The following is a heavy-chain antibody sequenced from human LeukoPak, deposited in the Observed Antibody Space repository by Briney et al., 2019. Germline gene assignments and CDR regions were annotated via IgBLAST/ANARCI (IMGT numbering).Heavy chain of an antibody. D-gene: IGHD4-11*01. CDR3: AKGGSKAPDY. Sequence: GGSLRLSCAASGFTFSTYWMSWVRQAPGKGLEWVANIKEDGSEKYYGDSVKGRFTISRDNAKNTLYLQMNSLRAEDTAVYYCAKGGSKAPDYWGQGTLVTVSS. J-gene: IGHJ4*02. CDR2: IKEDGSEK. CDR1: GFTFSTYW. V-gene: IGHV3-7*01.